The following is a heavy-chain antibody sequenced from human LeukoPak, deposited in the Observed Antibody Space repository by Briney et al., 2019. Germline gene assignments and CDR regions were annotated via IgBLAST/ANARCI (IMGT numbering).Heavy chain of an antibody. CDR3: ARYGNGEWLAHYSFDM. CDR2: IKQDESEK. J-gene: IGHJ3*02. CDR1: GFALSKYW. V-gene: IGHV3-7*01. Sequence: GGSLRLSCATSGFALSKYWMSWVRQAPGEGLEWVANIKQDESEKYYVDSVKGRFTISRDNADNSLYLQMNSLKVEDTAVYYCARYGNGEWLAHYSFDMWGQGTMVTVSS. D-gene: IGHD6-19*01.